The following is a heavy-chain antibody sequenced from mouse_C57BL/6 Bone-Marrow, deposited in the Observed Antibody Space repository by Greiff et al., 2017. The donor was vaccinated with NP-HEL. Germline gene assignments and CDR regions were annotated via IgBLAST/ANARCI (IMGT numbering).Heavy chain of an antibody. CDR3: ARRTWSFDY. CDR1: GYTFTSYW. CDR2: IYPGSGST. J-gene: IGHJ2*01. Sequence: QVQLQQSGAELVKPGASVKMSCKASGYTFTSYWITWVKQRPGQGLAGIGDIYPGSGSTNYNEKFKSKAPLTVETSSSTAYMQLSSLTSEDSAVYYFARRTWSFDYWGQGTTLTVSS. V-gene: IGHV1-55*01.